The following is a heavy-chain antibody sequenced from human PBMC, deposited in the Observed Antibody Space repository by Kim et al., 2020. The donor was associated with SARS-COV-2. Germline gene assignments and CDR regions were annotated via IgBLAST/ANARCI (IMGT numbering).Heavy chain of an antibody. J-gene: IGHJ6*02. V-gene: IGHV1-18*01. CDR1: GYTFTSYG. D-gene: IGHD6-19*01. CDR2: ISAYNGNT. CDR3: AVAGPSIVVYRWFNQHYYYGMDV. Sequence: ASVKVSCKASGYTFTSYGISWVRQAPGQGLEWMGWISAYNGNTNYAQKLQGRVTMTTDTSTSTAYMELRSLRSDDTAVYYCAVAGPSIVVYRWFNQHYYYGMDVWGQGTTVTVSS.